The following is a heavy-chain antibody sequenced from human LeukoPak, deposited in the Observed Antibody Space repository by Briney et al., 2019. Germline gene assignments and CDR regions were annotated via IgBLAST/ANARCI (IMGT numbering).Heavy chain of an antibody. D-gene: IGHD5-12*01. Sequence: PSETLSLTCTVSGGSISSSSYYWSWIRQPPGKGLEWIGEINHSGSTNYNPSLKSRVTMSINTSKNQFSLKLSSVTAADTAVYYCARRNGQDIVATFRRRYYFDYWGQGTLVTVSS. CDR2: INHSGST. CDR3: ARRNGQDIVATFRRRYYFDY. CDR1: GGSISSSSYY. V-gene: IGHV4-39*07. J-gene: IGHJ4*02.